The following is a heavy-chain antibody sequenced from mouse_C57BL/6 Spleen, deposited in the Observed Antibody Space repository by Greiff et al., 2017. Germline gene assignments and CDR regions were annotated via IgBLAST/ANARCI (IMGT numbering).Heavy chain of an antibody. CDR2: LDPSDSYT. V-gene: IGHV1-50*01. CDR1: GYTFTSYW. J-gene: IGHJ1*03. CDR3: LITTVVEWYFDV. Sequence: VQLQQPGAELVKPGASVKLSCKASGYTFTSYWMQWVKQRPGQGLEWIGELDPSDSYTTYNQKFKGKATLTVDTSSNTAYMQLSSLTSEDSAVYYCLITTVVEWYFDVWGTGTTVTVSS. D-gene: IGHD1-1*01.